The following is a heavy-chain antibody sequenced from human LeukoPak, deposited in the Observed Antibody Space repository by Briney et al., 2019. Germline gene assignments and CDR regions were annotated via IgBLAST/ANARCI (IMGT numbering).Heavy chain of an antibody. CDR2: ISAYKGNT. J-gene: IGHJ3*01. D-gene: IGHD3-10*01. CDR1: GYTFSTYG. V-gene: IGHV1-18*01. Sequence: GASVTVSCKASGYTFSTYGISWVRQAPGQGLEWMGWISAYKGNTYYARKLQGRVTMTTDTSTSTAYMELRSLRSDDTAIYYCARDLYYYGSGSNYDVFDVWGQGTMVTVSS. CDR3: ARDLYYYGSGSNYDVFDV.